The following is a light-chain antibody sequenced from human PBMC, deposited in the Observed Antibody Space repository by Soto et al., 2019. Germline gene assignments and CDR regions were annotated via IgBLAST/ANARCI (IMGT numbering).Light chain of an antibody. J-gene: IGKJ4*01. CDR3: QQRSDWPLT. CDR2: DAS. V-gene: IGKV3-11*01. Sequence: EIVLTQSPATLSLSPGERATLSCRASQSVSSSLAWYQQRPGQAPRLLIYDASNRATGIPARFSGSGSGTDFTLTISSLEPEDFAVYSCQQRSDWPLTFGGGTKVEIK. CDR1: QSVSSS.